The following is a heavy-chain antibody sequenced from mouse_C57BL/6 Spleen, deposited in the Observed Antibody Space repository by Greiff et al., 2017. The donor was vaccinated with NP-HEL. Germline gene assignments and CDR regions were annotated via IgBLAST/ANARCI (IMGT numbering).Heavy chain of an antibody. CDR1: GYTFTDHT. D-gene: IGHD2-9*01. CDR3: ARAPTMVTTHWYFDV. J-gene: IGHJ1*03. CDR2: IYPRDGST. Sequence: QVHVKQSDAELVKPGASVKISCKVSGYTFTDHTIHWMKQRPEQGLEWIGSIYPRDGSTKYNEKFKGKATLTADKSSSTAYMQLNSLTSEDSAVYFCARAPTMVTTHWYFDVWGTGTTVTVSS. V-gene: IGHV1-78*01.